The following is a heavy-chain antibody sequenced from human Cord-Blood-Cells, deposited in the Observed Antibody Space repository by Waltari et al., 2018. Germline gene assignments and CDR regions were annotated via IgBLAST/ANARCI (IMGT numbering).Heavy chain of an antibody. CDR1: GFTFGDYA. J-gene: IGHJ3*02. V-gene: IGHV3-49*03. Sequence: WGSLRLSCTASGFTFGDYAMSWFRQAPGKGLEWVGFIRSKAYGGTTEYAASVKGRFTISRDDSKSIAYLQMNSLKTEDTAVYYCTRALDPYYYDISGYYGHAFDIWGQGTMVTVSS. CDR2: IRSKAYGGTT. CDR3: TRALDPYYYDISGYYGHAFDI. D-gene: IGHD3-22*01.